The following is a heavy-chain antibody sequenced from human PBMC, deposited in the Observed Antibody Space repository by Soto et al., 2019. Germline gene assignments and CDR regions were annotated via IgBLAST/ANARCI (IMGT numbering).Heavy chain of an antibody. CDR3: EIDYDGDSYY. D-gene: IGHD4-17*01. V-gene: IGHV3-48*02. CDR1: GFTFSSNS. CDR2: ISSSSVII. J-gene: IGHJ4*02. Sequence: XESLRLSCEVSGFTFSSNSMNWVRQAPGKGLEWVSYISSSSVIIYYADSVKGRFTISRDNAKNSLYLQMNSLRDEDTAVYYCEIDYDGDSYYWGQGTLVTVSS.